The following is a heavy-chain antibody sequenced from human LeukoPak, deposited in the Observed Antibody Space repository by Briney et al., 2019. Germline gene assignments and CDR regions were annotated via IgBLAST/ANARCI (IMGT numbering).Heavy chain of an antibody. CDR1: GFTFSSYS. Sequence: GGSLRLSCAASGFTFSSYSMNWVRQAPGKGLEWVSYISSSSSTIYYADSVKGRFTISRDNSKNTLYLQMNSLRAEDTTVYYCAKDYSLYSGNQDAFDIWGQGTMVTVSS. J-gene: IGHJ3*02. CDR2: ISSSSSTI. V-gene: IGHV3-48*01. CDR3: AKDYSLYSGNQDAFDI. D-gene: IGHD1-26*01.